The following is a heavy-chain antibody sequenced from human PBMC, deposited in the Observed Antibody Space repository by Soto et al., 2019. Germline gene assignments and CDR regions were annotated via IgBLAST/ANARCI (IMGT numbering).Heavy chain of an antibody. V-gene: IGHV4-39*01. CDR1: GGSISSSSYY. Sequence: QLQLQESGPGLVKPSETLSLTCTVSGGSISSSSYYWGWIRQPPGKGLEWIGSIYYSGSTYYNPSLKSRVTISVDTSKNQFSLKLSSVTAADTAVYYCARRSRSKWLDAFDIWGQGTMVTVSS. CDR2: IYYSGST. CDR3: ARRSRSKWLDAFDI. D-gene: IGHD3-22*01. J-gene: IGHJ3*02.